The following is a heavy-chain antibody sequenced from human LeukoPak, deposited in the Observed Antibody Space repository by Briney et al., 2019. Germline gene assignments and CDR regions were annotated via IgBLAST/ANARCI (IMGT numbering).Heavy chain of an antibody. Sequence: GASVKVPCKASGYTFTSYDINWVRQAPGQGLEWMGWINPNSGGTNYAQKFQGRVTMTRDTSISTAYMELSRLRSDDTAVYYCARDINGDYYFDYWGQGTLVTVSS. CDR3: ARDINGDYYFDY. V-gene: IGHV1-2*02. J-gene: IGHJ4*02. CDR1: GYTFTSYD. CDR2: INPNSGGT. D-gene: IGHD4-17*01.